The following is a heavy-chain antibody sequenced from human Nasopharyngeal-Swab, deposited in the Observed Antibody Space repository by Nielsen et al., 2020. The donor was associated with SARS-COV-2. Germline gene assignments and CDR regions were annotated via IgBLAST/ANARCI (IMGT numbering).Heavy chain of an antibody. Sequence: GESLKISCAASGFTFDDYGMSWVRQAPGKGLEWVSGINWNGGSTGYADSVKGRFTISRDNAKNSLYLQMNSLRAEDTALYYCAREEAYDGGNDYSYYYYGMDVWGQGTTDRLL. J-gene: IGHJ6*02. D-gene: IGHD2-21*02. V-gene: IGHV3-20*04. CDR1: GFTFDDYG. CDR2: INWNGGST. CDR3: AREEAYDGGNDYSYYYYGMDV.